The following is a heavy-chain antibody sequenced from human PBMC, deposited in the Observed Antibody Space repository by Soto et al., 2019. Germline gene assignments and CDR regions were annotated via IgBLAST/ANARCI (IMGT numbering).Heavy chain of an antibody. CDR2: INPNSGGT. V-gene: IGHV1-2*04. D-gene: IGHD3-9*01. J-gene: IGHJ3*02. CDR3: ARSPMRYFDCFPHDGFDI. Sequence: ASVKVSCKASGYTFTGYYMHWVRQAPGQGXEWMGWINPNSGGTNYAQKFQGWVTMTRDTSISTAYMELSRLRSDDTAVYYCARSPMRYFDCFPHDGFDIWGQGTMVTVSS. CDR1: GYTFTGYY.